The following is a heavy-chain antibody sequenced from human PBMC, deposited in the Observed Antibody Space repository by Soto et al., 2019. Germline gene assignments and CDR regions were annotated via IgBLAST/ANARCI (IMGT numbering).Heavy chain of an antibody. CDR1: GYTFTRLD. J-gene: IGHJ5*01. CDR3: ARYQEAEGFIS. Sequence: ASVKVSCKASGYTFTRLDVNWVRQASGQGLEWMGWMNPKSDTGFAQKFQGRVTLTRDTSTSTVYMELTSLTFEDTAVYYCARYQEAEGFISWGQ. V-gene: IGHV1-8*01. CDR2: MNPKSDT.